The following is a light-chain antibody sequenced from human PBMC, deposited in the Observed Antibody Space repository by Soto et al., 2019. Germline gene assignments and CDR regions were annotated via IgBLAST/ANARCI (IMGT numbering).Light chain of an antibody. CDR2: VNT. J-gene: IGLJ1*01. V-gene: IGLV1-40*01. CDR3: HSYDSTLKSCV. Sequence: QSVLTQPPSVSGAPGQRVTISCTGGSSNIWADYEVHWYQQLPGTAPKLLIYVNTNRPSGVPDRFSGSKSGSSASLAITGLHVEDEAEYYCHSYDSTLKSCVFGTGTKVTVL. CDR1: SSNIWADYE.